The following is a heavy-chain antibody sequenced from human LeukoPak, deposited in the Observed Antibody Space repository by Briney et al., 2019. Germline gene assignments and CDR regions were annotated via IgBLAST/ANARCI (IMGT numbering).Heavy chain of an antibody. CDR1: GFTFSSYA. J-gene: IGHJ4*02. V-gene: IGHV3-23*01. CDR2: IIASSGST. D-gene: IGHD5-12*01. Sequence: GGSLRLSCAASGFTFSSYAMSWVRQAPGKGLEWVSLIIASSGSTFYADSVKGRFTISRDNSKNTLYLQMNSLRAEDTAVYYCAKGAYDYIEMGYFDYWGQGTLVTVSS. CDR3: AKGAYDYIEMGYFDY.